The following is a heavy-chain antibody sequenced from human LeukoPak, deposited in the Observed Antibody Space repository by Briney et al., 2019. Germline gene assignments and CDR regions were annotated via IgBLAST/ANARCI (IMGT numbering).Heavy chain of an antibody. CDR3: ARGSGIITGIDE. CDR1: GFTFSSHW. J-gene: IGHJ4*02. V-gene: IGHV3-74*01. D-gene: IGHD6-25*01. Sequence: GGSLRLSCAASGFTFSSHWMHWVRQAPGKGLVWVSRIKDDGSHTNYADSVKGRFTISRDNAKNTLSLKMNSLRAEDTAVYYCARGSGIITGIDEWGQGTLVTVSS. CDR2: IKDDGSHT.